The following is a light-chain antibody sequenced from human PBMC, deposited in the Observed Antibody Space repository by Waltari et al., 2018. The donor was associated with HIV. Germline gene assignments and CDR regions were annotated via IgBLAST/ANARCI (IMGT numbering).Light chain of an antibody. CDR1: SSDVGGYNY. CDR3: CSYAGSSTLVV. J-gene: IGLJ2*01. V-gene: IGLV2-23*02. Sequence: QSALTQPASVSGSPGQAITISCTGTSSDVGGYNYVSWYQQHPGKAPKLMIYDVSKRPSGVSNRFSGSKSGNTASLTISGLQAEDEADYYCCSYAGSSTLVVFGGGT. CDR2: DVS.